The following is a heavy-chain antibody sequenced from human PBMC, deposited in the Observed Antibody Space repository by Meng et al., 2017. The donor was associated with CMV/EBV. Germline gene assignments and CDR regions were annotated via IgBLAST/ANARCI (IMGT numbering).Heavy chain of an antibody. V-gene: IGHV3-11*04. D-gene: IGHD3-3*01. CDR2: ISSSGSTI. CDR3: ARGGYYDFWSGIPNWFDP. CDR1: GFTFSDYY. Sequence: GGSLRLSCAASGFTFSDYYMSWIRQAPGKGLEWVSYISSSGSTIYYADSVKGRFTISRDNAKNSLYLQMNSLRAEDTAVYYCARGGYYDFWSGIPNWFDPWGQGTLVTVSS. J-gene: IGHJ5*02.